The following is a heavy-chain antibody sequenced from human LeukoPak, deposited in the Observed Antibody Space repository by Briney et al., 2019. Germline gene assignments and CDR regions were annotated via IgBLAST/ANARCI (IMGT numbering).Heavy chain of an antibody. V-gene: IGHV3-74*01. CDR3: ARDALYDYVWGSYRHQYDY. CDR2: INSDGSST. CDR1: GFTFSSYW. Sequence: GGSLRLSRAASGFTFSSYWMHWVRQAPGKGLVWVSRINSDGSSTSYADSVKGRFTISRDNAKNTLYLQMNSLRAEDTAVYYCARDALYDYVWGSYRHQYDYWGQGTLVTVSS. D-gene: IGHD3-16*02. J-gene: IGHJ4*02.